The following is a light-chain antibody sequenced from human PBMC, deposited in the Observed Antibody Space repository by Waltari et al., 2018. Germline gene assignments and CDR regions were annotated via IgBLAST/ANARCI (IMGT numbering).Light chain of an antibody. Sequence: EIVLTQSPGTLSLSPGERATLSCRASQSVGRYLALYQQKPGQAPKLLIYGASSRATGIPDRFSGSGSGTDFSLTISRLEPEDFAVYYCQNHERLPAMFGQGTKVEIK. CDR1: QSVGRY. CDR2: GAS. CDR3: QNHERLPAM. V-gene: IGKV3-20*01. J-gene: IGKJ1*01.